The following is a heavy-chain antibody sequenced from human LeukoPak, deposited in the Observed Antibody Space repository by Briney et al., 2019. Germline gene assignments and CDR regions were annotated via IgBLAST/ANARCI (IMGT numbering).Heavy chain of an antibody. CDR1: GFPFGDYA. D-gene: IGHD2-2*01. Sequence: PGRSLRLSCTASGFPFGDYAMSWFRQAPGKGLEGVGFIRSKAYGGTTEYAASVKGRFTISRDGSKSIAYLQMNSLKTEDTAVYYCTRAYTQLGFDPWGQGTLVTVSS. CDR3: TRAYTQLGFDP. V-gene: IGHV3-49*01. J-gene: IGHJ5*02. CDR2: IRSKAYGGTT.